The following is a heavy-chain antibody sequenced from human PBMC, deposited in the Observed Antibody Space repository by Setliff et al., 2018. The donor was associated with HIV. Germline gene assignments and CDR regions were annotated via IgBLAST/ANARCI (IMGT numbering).Heavy chain of an antibody. J-gene: IGHJ4*02. CDR2: INSDGSST. CDR1: GFTFDDYA. V-gene: IGHV3-74*01. CDR3: ARKTAYYYGSGTYYKFDY. D-gene: IGHD3-10*01. Sequence: GGSLRLSCAASGFTFDDYAMHWVRQAPGKGLVLVSHINSDGSSTSYADSVKGRFTISRDNAKNTLYLQMNSLRAEDTAVYYCARKTAYYYGSGTYYKFDYWGQGTLVTVSS.